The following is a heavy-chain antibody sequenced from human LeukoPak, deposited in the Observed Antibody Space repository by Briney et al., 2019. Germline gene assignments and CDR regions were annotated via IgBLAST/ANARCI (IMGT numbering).Heavy chain of an antibody. V-gene: IGHV3-30-3*01. CDR1: GFTFSSYA. CDR3: AKGYGDSRYYYYGMDV. CDR2: ISYDGSNK. J-gene: IGHJ6*02. Sequence: GGSLRLSCAASGFTFSSYAMHWARQAPGKGLEWVAVISYDGSNKYYADSVKGRFTISGDNSKNTLYLQINSLRAEDTAVYYCAKGYGDSRYYYYGMDVWGQGTTVTVSS. D-gene: IGHD4-17*01.